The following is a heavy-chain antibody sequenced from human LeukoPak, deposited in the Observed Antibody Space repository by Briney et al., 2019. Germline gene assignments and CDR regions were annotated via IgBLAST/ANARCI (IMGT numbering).Heavy chain of an antibody. Sequence: PGGSLRLSCAASGFTFSSFAMNWVRQAPGKGLEWVSAISGSGGSTYYADSVKGRFTISRDNFKNTLYLQMNSLRAEDTAVYYCAKDGGYSYDYSGDYFDYWGQGTLVTVSS. V-gene: IGHV3-23*01. CDR2: ISGSGGST. CDR1: GFTFSSFA. J-gene: IGHJ4*02. CDR3: AKDGGYSYDYSGDYFDY. D-gene: IGHD5-18*01.